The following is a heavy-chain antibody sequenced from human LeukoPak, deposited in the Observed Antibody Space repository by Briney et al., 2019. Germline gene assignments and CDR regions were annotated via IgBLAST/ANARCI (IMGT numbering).Heavy chain of an antibody. J-gene: IGHJ5*02. Sequence: GGSLRLSCAASGFTFSSYAMSCVRQAPGKGQEWVSAISGSGDSTYYGDSTKGRFTISRDNSKNTLYLQMNSLRADDTAVYYCAKEASSGYPNWFDPWGQGTLVTVSS. CDR2: ISGSGDST. D-gene: IGHD3-22*01. CDR1: GFTFSSYA. V-gene: IGHV3-23*01. CDR3: AKEASSGYPNWFDP.